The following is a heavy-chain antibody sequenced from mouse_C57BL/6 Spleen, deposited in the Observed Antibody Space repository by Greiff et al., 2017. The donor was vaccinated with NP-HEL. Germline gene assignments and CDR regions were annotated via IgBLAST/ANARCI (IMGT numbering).Heavy chain of an antibody. CDR1: GYTFTSYG. CDR2: IYPRSGNT. J-gene: IGHJ1*03. V-gene: IGHV1-81*01. D-gene: IGHD2-1*01. Sequence: QVQLQQSGAELARPGASVKLSCKASGYTFTSYGISWVKQRTGQGLEWIGEIYPRSGNTYYNEKFKGKATLTADKSSSTAYMELRSLTSEDSAVYFCARSGGNPWYFDVWGTGTTVTVSS. CDR3: ARSGGNPWYFDV.